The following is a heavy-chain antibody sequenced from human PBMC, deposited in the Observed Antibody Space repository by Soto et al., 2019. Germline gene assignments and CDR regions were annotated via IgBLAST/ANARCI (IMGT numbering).Heavy chain of an antibody. Sequence: ASVKVSCKVSGYTLAELSIHGVRQAPGKGLEWMGGFDPEDGETIYAQKFQGRVTMTEDTSTDTAYMELSSLRSEDTAVYYCATMSQLERPIRGYYYCYGMDVWGQGTTVTVSS. D-gene: IGHD1-1*01. CDR1: GYTLAELS. CDR2: FDPEDGET. CDR3: ATMSQLERPIRGYYYCYGMDV. V-gene: IGHV1-24*01. J-gene: IGHJ6*02.